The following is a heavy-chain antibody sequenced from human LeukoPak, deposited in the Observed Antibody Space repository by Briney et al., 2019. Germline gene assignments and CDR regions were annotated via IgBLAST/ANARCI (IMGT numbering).Heavy chain of an antibody. CDR2: ITSNGGST. CDR3: ARRYCSGGSSYYFDY. J-gene: IGHJ4*02. CDR1: GFTFSSYA. Sequence: PGGSLRLSCAASGFTFSSYAMHWVRQAPGKGLEYVSAITSNGGSTCYANSVKGRFTISGDNSKNTLYLQMGSLRAEHMAVYYCARRYCSGGSSYYFDYWGQGTLVTVSS. V-gene: IGHV3-64*01. D-gene: IGHD2-15*01.